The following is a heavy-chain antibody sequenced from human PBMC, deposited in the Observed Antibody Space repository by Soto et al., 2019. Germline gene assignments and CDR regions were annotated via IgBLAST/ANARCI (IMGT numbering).Heavy chain of an antibody. D-gene: IGHD1-1*01. CDR3: AADDMTTFI. Sequence: GASVKVSCKASGFAFPSSAVQWVRQARGQRLEWIGWIVVGSGNTNSAQKFQERVTFTRDMSTSTVYMELSSLKSEDTAVYYCAADDMTTFIWGQGTLVTVSS. V-gene: IGHV1-58*01. CDR2: IVVGSGNT. CDR1: GFAFPSSA. J-gene: IGHJ4*02.